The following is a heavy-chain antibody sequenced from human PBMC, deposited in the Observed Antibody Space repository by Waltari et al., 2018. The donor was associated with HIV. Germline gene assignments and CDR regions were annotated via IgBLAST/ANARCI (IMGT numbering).Heavy chain of an antibody. J-gene: IGHJ4*02. D-gene: IGHD3-16*01. CDR3: VRGFGNYGFYFDY. CDR1: GGSFSGYY. CDR2: IDHTGTS. V-gene: IGHV4-34*02. Sequence: QVHLPQWGSGLLKPSGTLSLTCAVSGGSFSGYYWTWIRQSPGRGLEWMGEIDHTGTSTYNPSLKGRVTMSVDTSKNQFSLTWKSVTAADTAVYYCVRGFGNYGFYFDYWGQGKLVSVSS.